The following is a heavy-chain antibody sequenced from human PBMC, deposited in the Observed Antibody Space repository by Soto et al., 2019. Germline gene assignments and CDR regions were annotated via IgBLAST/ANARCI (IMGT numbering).Heavy chain of an antibody. D-gene: IGHD3-3*01. J-gene: IGHJ3*02. CDR1: GFTFRIYS. CDR2: MWYDGTNK. Sequence: GGSLRLSCAASGFTFRIYSMHWVRQSPGKGLEWVAVMWYDGTNKYYGESVKGRFTISRDNSENTLYLQMNSLRVEDTAVYYCARDANFGTKGGSFDIWGHGTLVTVSS. CDR3: ARDANFGTKGGSFDI. V-gene: IGHV3-33*01.